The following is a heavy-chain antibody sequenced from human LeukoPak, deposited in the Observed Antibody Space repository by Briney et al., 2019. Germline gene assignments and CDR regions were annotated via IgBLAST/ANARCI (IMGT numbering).Heavy chain of an antibody. CDR3: ARVPGRGSSWTLDY. CDR1: GGSISSYY. Sequence: PSETLSLTCTVSGGSISSYYWSWIRQPPGKGLEWIGYIYYSGSTNYNPSLKSRVTISVDTSKNQFSLKLSSVTAADTAVYYCARVPGRGSSWTLDYWGQGTLVTVSS. CDR2: IYYSGST. V-gene: IGHV4-59*01. D-gene: IGHD6-13*01. J-gene: IGHJ4*02.